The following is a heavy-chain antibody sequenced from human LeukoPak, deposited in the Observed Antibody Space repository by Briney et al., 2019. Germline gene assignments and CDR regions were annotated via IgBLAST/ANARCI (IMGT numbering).Heavy chain of an antibody. J-gene: IGHJ4*02. CDR1: EFTFSSYS. Sequence: GGSLRLSCAASEFTFSSYSMNWVRQAPGKGLGWVSYISSSSSTIYYADSVKGRFTISRDNAKNSLYLQMNSLRAEDTAVYYCTRSVGGSGDYWGQGTLVTVSS. CDR2: ISSSSSTI. V-gene: IGHV3-48*01. CDR3: TRSVGGSGDY. D-gene: IGHD5-12*01.